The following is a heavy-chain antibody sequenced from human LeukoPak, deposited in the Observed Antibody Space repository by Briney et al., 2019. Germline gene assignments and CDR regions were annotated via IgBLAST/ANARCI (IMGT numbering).Heavy chain of an antibody. D-gene: IGHD6-13*01. Sequence: SETLSLTCTVSGGSISSYYWSWIRQPAGKGLEWIGRIYTSGSTNYNPSLKSRVTMSVDTSKNQFSLKLSSVTAADTAVYYCARDKTGYSSSWYFDYWGQGTLVTVSS. J-gene: IGHJ4*02. CDR2: IYTSGST. CDR1: GGSISSYY. V-gene: IGHV4-4*07. CDR3: ARDKTGYSSSWYFDY.